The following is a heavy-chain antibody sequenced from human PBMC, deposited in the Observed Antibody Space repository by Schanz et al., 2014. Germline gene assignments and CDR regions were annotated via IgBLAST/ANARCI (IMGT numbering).Heavy chain of an antibody. CDR3: ARGSGTFDS. D-gene: IGHD3-3*01. CDR2: MYINSGST. CDR1: GFTVNTNY. Sequence: EVQLVESGGGLIQPGGSLRLSCAVSGFTVNTNYMSWVRQAPGKGLEWISSMYINSGSTQYADSVKGRFIISRDSSDNTLYLQMNNLRAEDTAVYYCARGSGTFDSWGQGTLVTVSS. J-gene: IGHJ4*02. V-gene: IGHV3-53*01.